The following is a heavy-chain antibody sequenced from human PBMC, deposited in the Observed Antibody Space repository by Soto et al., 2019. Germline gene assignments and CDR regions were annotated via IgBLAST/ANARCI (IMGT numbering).Heavy chain of an antibody. D-gene: IGHD2-15*01. CDR3: ARDPEGYCSGGSCYYFDY. CDR1: GFTFSSYS. Sequence: GGSLRLSCAASGFTFSSYSMNWVRQAPGKGLEWVSSISSSSSYIYYADSVKGRFTISRDNAKNSLYLQMNSLRAEDTAVYYCARDPEGYCSGGSCYYFDYWGQGTLVTVSS. CDR2: ISSSSSYI. J-gene: IGHJ4*02. V-gene: IGHV3-21*01.